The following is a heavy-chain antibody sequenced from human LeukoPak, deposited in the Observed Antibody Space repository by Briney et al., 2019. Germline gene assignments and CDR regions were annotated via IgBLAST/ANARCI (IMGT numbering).Heavy chain of an antibody. CDR1: GFTFRSYG. J-gene: IGHJ4*02. CDR3: ARRGYYDSSGYYYYFDY. Sequence: GGSLRLSCVASGFTFRSYGMSWVRQAPGKGLEWVSAITGSGGGTYYADSVKGRFTISRDNSKNTLYLQMNSLRAGDTAVYYCARRGYYDSSGYYYYFDYWGQGTLVTVSS. D-gene: IGHD3-22*01. V-gene: IGHV3-23*01. CDR2: ITGSGGGT.